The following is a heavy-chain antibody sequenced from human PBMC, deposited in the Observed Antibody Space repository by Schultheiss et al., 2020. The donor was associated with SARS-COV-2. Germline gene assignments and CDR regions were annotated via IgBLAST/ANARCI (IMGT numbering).Heavy chain of an antibody. D-gene: IGHD4-17*01. Sequence: SETLSLTCTVSGGSISSGSYYWSWIRQPPGKGLEWIGYIYYSGSTNYNPSHKSRVTISVDTSKNQFSLKLSSVTAADTAVYYCARDKMTTVTGPYYYGMDVWGQGTTVTVSS. J-gene: IGHJ6*02. CDR2: IYYSGST. CDR1: GGSISSGSYY. V-gene: IGHV4-61*01. CDR3: ARDKMTTVTGPYYYGMDV.